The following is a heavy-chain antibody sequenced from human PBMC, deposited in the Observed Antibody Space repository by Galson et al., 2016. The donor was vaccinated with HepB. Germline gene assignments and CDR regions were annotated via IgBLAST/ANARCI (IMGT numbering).Heavy chain of an antibody. CDR3: ARVVYDSSGKLDY. CDR1: GYSFSTYG. V-gene: IGHV1-18*01. CDR2: ISGYNGKT. J-gene: IGHJ4*02. Sequence: SVKVSCKASGYSFSTYGVTWVRQAPGQGLEWMGWISGYNGKTNYAQNLQGNVTMTIDTATSTAYVELRSLKSNDTAVYYCARVVYDSSGKLDYWGQGTLVTVSS. D-gene: IGHD3-22*01.